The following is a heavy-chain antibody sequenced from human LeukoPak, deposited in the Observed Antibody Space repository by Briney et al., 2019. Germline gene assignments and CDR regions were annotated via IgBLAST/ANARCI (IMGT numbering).Heavy chain of an antibody. D-gene: IGHD6-19*01. CDR3: ARKGPVAGTAFDI. Sequence: ASVKVSCKASGYTFTSYGISWVRQAPGQGLEWMGWISAYNGNTNYAQKLQGRVTMTTDTSTSTPYMELSSLRSDGTAGYCCARKGPVAGTAFDIWGQGTMVTVSS. CDR1: GYTFTSYG. CDR2: ISAYNGNT. V-gene: IGHV1-18*01. J-gene: IGHJ3*02.